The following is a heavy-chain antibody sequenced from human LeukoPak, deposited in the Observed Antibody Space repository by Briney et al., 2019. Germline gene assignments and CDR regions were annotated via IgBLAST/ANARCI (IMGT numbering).Heavy chain of an antibody. CDR1: GFTVSSNY. D-gene: IGHD6-19*01. CDR2: IYSGGST. V-gene: IGHV3-53*01. CDR3: ASDSGGWYRDY. Sequence: GGSLRLSCAASGFTVSSNYMSWVRQAPGKGLEWVSVIYSGGSTYYADSVKGRFTISRDNSKNTLYLQMNSLRAEDTAVYYCASDSGGWYRDYWGQGTLVTASS. J-gene: IGHJ4*02.